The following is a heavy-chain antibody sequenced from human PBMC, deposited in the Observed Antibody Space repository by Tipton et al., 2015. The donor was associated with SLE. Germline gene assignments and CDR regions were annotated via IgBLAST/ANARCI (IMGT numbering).Heavy chain of an antibody. D-gene: IGHD6-13*01. J-gene: IGHJ3*02. CDR1: GFTFSSYS. CDR2: ISSSSSTI. Sequence: GSLRLSCAASGFTFSSYSMNWVRQAPGKGLEWVSYISSSSSTIYYADSVKGRFTISRDNAKNSLYLQMNSLRAEDTAVYYCARGVEARGYSSSFDAFDIWGQGTSVTDAS. V-gene: IGHV3-48*01. CDR3: ARGVEARGYSSSFDAFDI.